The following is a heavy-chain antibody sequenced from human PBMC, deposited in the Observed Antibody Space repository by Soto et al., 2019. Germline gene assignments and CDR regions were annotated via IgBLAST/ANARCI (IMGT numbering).Heavy chain of an antibody. Sequence: QVQLVESGGGVVQPGRSLRLSCAASGFTFSSYDMHWVRQAPGKGLEWVAVISYDGSNKYHADSMKGRFTISRDNSKNTLYMQMNSLRPDDTAVYPCAKHGIHSTIFGVAQRQDGLDVWGQGPTVTVSS. CDR2: ISYDGSNK. CDR1: GFTFSSYD. CDR3: AKHGIHSTIFGVAQRQDGLDV. J-gene: IGHJ6*02. D-gene: IGHD3-3*01. V-gene: IGHV3-30*18.